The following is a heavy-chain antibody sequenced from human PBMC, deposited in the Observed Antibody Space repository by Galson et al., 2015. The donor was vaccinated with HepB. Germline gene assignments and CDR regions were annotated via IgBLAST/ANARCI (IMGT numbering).Heavy chain of an antibody. CDR2: INPSGGST. CDR1: GYTFTSYY. CDR3: ARDRFEIRGFGELLLQAYYFDY. V-gene: IGHV1-46*01. Sequence: SVKVSCKASGYTFTSYYMHWVRQAPGQGLEWMGIINPSGGSTSYAQKFQGRVTMTRDTSTSTVYMELSSLRSEDTAVYYCARDRFEIRGFGELLLQAYYFDYWGQGTLVTVSS. D-gene: IGHD3-10*01. J-gene: IGHJ4*02.